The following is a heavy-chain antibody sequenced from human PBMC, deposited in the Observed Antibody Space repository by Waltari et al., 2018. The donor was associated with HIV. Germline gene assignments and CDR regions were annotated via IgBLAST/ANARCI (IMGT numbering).Heavy chain of an antibody. V-gene: IGHV3-15*02. CDR1: GLNFNDAW. CDR2: IKSKTDGEAT. D-gene: IGHD3-3*01. J-gene: IGHJ4*02. CDR3: AEYKSGRRVFDS. Sequence: EVQLVESGGTLVGTGGSLRLSCAASGLNFNDAWMSWVRQAPGKGLEGIGRIKSKTDGEATDYLPPVKDRFIISRNDSEAMVYLQMTGLKADDTGVYYCAEYKSGRRVFDSWGQGTQVSVSS.